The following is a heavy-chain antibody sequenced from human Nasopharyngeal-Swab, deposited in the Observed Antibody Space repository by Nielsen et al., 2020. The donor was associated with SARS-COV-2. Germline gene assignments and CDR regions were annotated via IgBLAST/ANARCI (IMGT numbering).Heavy chain of an antibody. J-gene: IGHJ6*02. V-gene: IGHV4-39*07. Sequence: WLRRPPGRGLECIGRISYSGSTYYNPSLKSRVPISVYTSKNQFSLKLSSVTAADTAVYYCARDTVKRRWLQLDSGYYYYYGMDVWGQGTTVTVSS. CDR2: ISYSGST. D-gene: IGHD5-24*01. CDR3: ARDTVKRRWLQLDSGYYYYYGMDV.